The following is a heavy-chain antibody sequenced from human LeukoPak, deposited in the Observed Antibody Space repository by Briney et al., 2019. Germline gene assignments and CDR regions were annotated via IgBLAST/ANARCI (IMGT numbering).Heavy chain of an antibody. V-gene: IGHV1-18*01. CDR1: GYTFTSYG. CDR3: STIIAAAGKRYLQH. CDR2: VSAYNGNT. Sequence: ASVKVSCKASGYTFTSYGISWVRQAPGQGLEWMGWVSAYNGNTNYAQKLQGRVTMTTDTSTSTAYMELRSLRSDDTAVYYCSTIIAAAGKRYLQHWGQGTLVTVSS. D-gene: IGHD6-13*01. J-gene: IGHJ1*01.